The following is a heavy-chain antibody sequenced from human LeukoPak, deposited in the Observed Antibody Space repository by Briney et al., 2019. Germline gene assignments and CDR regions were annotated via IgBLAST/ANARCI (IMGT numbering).Heavy chain of an antibody. CDR2: IYYSGST. D-gene: IGHD1-26*01. V-gene: IGHV4-39*01. Sequence: PSVTLTLTCTVSGGSISSSGYYWGWIRQPPGKGLEWIASIYYSGSTYYNPSLKSRVTISVDTSKNQLSLKLSSLTAAATAVYYCARHEYSGSYYGLSWFDPWGQGTLVTVSS. J-gene: IGHJ5*02. CDR3: ARHEYSGSYYGLSWFDP. CDR1: GGSISSSGYY.